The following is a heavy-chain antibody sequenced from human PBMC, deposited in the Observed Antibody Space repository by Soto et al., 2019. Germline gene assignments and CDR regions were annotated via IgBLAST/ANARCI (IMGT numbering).Heavy chain of an antibody. CDR2: ISYDGSNK. CDR1: GFTFSSYG. Sequence: QTGGSLRLSCAASGFTFSSYGMHWVRQAPGKGLEWVAVISYDGSNKYYADSVKGRFTISRDNSKNTLYLQMNSLRAEDTAVYYCAKDMADYYDSSGYYFDYWGQGTLVTVSS. V-gene: IGHV3-30*18. CDR3: AKDMADYYDSSGYYFDY. D-gene: IGHD3-22*01. J-gene: IGHJ4*02.